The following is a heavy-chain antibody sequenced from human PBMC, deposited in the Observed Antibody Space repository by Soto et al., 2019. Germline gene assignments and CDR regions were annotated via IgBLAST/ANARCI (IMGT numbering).Heavy chain of an antibody. CDR3: ARWLGSGWKYFDY. Sequence: QVQLVQSGAEVKKPGASVKVSCKASGYTFTGYYMHWVRQAPGQGLEWMGWINPNSGGTNYAQKCQGRVTMTRDTSISTAYMELSRLRSDDTAVYYCARWLGSGWKYFDYWGQGTLVTVSS. V-gene: IGHV1-2*02. CDR2: INPNSGGT. J-gene: IGHJ4*02. CDR1: GYTFTGYY. D-gene: IGHD6-19*01.